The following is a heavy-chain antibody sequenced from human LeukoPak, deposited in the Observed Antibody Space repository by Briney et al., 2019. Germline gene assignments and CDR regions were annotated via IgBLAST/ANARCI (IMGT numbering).Heavy chain of an antibody. V-gene: IGHV4-59*01. CDR3: ARDHWLFSSKTWYYYGMDV. CDR1: GGSISPYY. CDR2: IDPSGSA. J-gene: IGHJ6*02. Sequence: SETLSLTCVVSGGSISPYYWSWIRQSPGKGLEWIGYIDPSGSASYNPSLKSRVTIFVDTSKNLFSLILTSVSASDTAIYYCARDHWLFSSKTWYYYGMDVWGQGTAVTVSS. D-gene: IGHD3-9*01.